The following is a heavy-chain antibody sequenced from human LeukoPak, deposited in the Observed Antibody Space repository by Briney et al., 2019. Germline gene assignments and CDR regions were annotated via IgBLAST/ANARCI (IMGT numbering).Heavy chain of an antibody. CDR3: ARDRTVAIDY. V-gene: IGHV3-21*01. J-gene: IGHJ4*02. CDR2: ISSSSSYI. Sequence: GGSLRLSCAASGFTFSSYSMNWVRQAPGKGLEWVSSISSSSSYIYYADSVKGRFTISRDNAKNSLYLQMNSLRAEDTAVHYCARDRTVAIDYWGQGTLVTVSS. CDR1: GFTFSSYS. D-gene: IGHD2-15*01.